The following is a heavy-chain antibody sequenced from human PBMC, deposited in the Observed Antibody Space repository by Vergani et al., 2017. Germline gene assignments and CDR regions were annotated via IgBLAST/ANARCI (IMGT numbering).Heavy chain of an antibody. D-gene: IGHD2-2*01. Sequence: EVQLLQSEGAVVQPGGSLRLSCAASGFTFSSYSMNWVRQAPGKGLEWVSSISSSSSYIYYADSVKGRFTISRDNAKNSLYLQMNSLRAEDTAVYYCAREDGCSSTSCSDLAFDIWGQGTMVTVSS. J-gene: IGHJ3*02. CDR1: GFTFSSYS. V-gene: IGHV3-21*01. CDR3: AREDGCSSTSCSDLAFDI. CDR2: ISSSSSYI.